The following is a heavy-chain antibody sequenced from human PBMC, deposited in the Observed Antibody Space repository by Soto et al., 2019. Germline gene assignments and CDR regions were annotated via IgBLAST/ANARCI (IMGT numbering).Heavy chain of an antibody. Sequence: RLSCAASGFTFSSYAMSWVRQAPGKGLEWVSAISAGAVATNYADSVKGRFTISRDNSKNTLYLQMNSLRAEDTAVYYCAKGRESSGSYRPFDYWGQGALVTVYS. CDR1: GFTFSSYA. CDR2: ISAGAVAT. V-gene: IGHV3-23*01. D-gene: IGHD3-22*01. J-gene: IGHJ4*02. CDR3: AKGRESSGSYRPFDY.